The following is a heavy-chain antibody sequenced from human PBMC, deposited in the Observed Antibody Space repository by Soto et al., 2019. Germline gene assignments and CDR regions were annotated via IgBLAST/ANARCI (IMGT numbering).Heavy chain of an antibody. CDR3: AKGRVVGATRVGFDY. J-gene: IGHJ4*02. V-gene: IGHV3-30*18. D-gene: IGHD1-26*01. Sequence: QVQLVESGGGVVQPGRSLRLSCAASGFTFSSYGMHWVRQAPGKGLEWVAVISYDGSNKYYADSVKGRFTISRDNSKNPLYLQMNSLRAEDTAVYYCAKGRVVGATRVGFDYWGQGTLVTVSS. CDR1: GFTFSSYG. CDR2: ISYDGSNK.